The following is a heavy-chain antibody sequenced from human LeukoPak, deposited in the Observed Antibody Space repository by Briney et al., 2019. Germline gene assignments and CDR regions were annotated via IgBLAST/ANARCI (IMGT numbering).Heavy chain of an antibody. CDR2: ISGSGGDT. CDR1: GFTFSTYS. Sequence: QPGGCLRLSCTASGFTFSTYSMTCARQAPGKGPEWVSAISGSGGDTYYADSVKGRFTIYRDNSKNTLYLQMNGLRADDTAVYYCAKDLGGEGGSGFPGYWGQGTLVTVSS. D-gene: IGHD3-10*01. J-gene: IGHJ4*02. V-gene: IGHV3-23*01. CDR3: AKDLGGEGGSGFPGY.